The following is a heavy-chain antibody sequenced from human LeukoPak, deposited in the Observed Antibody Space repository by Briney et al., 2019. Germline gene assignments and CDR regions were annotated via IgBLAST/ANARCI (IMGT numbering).Heavy chain of an antibody. J-gene: IGHJ4*02. CDR2: IYTSGST. V-gene: IGHV4-61*02. D-gene: IGHD6-13*01. Sequence: SQTLSLTCTVSGGSISSGSYYWSWIRQPAGKGLEWIGRIYTSGSTNYNPSLKSRVTISVDTSKNQFSLKLSSVTAADTAVYYCAGAAAGPVDYWGQGTLVTVSS. CDR3: AGAAAGPVDY. CDR1: GGSISSGSYY.